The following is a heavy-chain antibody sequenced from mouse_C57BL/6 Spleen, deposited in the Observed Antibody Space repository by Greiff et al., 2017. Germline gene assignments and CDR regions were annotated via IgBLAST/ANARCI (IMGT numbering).Heavy chain of an antibody. J-gene: IGHJ3*01. V-gene: IGHV1-62-2*01. D-gene: IGHD2-4*01. CDR1: GYTFTEYT. CDR3: ARHEDEDYGFAY. Sequence: QVQLKESGAELVKPGASVKLSCKASGYTFTEYTIHWVKQRSGQGLEWIGWFYPGSGSIKYNEKFKDKATLTADKSSSTVYMELSRLTSEDSAVYVCARHEDEDYGFAYWGQGTLVTVSA. CDR2: FYPGSGSI.